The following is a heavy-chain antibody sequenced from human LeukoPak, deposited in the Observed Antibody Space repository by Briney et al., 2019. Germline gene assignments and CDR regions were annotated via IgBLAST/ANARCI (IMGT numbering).Heavy chain of an antibody. V-gene: IGHV3-21*01. CDR1: GFTFSSYS. CDR2: ITTTSAYI. D-gene: IGHD4-17*01. CDR3: ARDIVHGDYVSAY. Sequence: GGSLRLSCVASGFTFSSYSMNWVRQAPGKGLEGVSSITTTSAYIYYADSVKGRFTISRDNAKNSLYLQMNSLRADDTAVYYCARDIVHGDYVSAYWGQGTLVTVSS. J-gene: IGHJ4*02.